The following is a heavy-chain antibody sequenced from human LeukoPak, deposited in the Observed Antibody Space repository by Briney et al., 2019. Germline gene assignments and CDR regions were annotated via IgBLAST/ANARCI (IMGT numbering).Heavy chain of an antibody. J-gene: IGHJ3*02. D-gene: IGHD3-22*01. CDR1: GYSFSSYW. CDR3: ARRGYYDTTAFDI. CDR2: IYPRDSDT. V-gene: IGHV5-51*01. Sequence: GESLKISRKGSGYSFSSYWIGWVRQMPGKGLEWLGIIYPRDSDTRYSPSFQGQVTISADKSISTAYLQWSSLKASDTAMYYCARRGYYDTTAFDIWGQGTMVTVSS.